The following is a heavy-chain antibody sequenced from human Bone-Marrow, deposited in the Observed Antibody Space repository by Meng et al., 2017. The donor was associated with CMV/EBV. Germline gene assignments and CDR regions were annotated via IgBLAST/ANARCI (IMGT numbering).Heavy chain of an antibody. CDR2: IYYSGST. CDR3: ATFRGTGVFDQ. J-gene: IGHJ4*02. D-gene: IGHD3-16*01. V-gene: IGHV4-59*01. Sequence: SETLSLTCTVSGGSTSSYYWSWIRQPPGKGLEWIGFIYYSGSTNYNPSLKSRVTTSVDTSRNQIFLDLRSVTAADTAVYYCATFRGTGVFDQWGQGTLVTVSS. CDR1: GGSTSSYY.